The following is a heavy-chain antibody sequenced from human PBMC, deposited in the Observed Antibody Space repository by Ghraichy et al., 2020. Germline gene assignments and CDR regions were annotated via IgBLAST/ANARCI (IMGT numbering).Heavy chain of an antibody. CDR2: MKLDGSEG. V-gene: IGHV3-7*01. Sequence: GESLNISCAASGFTFSTYWMTWVRQAPGQGLEWVANMKLDGSEGYYVDSVRGRFTISRDNAKNSLYLQMNSLKVEDTAVYYCARQPRSRSTSNRGTVVDLLGQRTLVTVSS. D-gene: IGHD2-2*01. J-gene: IGHJ5*02. CDR3: ARQPRSRSTSNRGTVVDL. CDR1: GFTFSTYW.